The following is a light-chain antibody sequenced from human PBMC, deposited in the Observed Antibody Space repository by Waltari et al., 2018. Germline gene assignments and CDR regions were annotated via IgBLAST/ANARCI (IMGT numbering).Light chain of an antibody. V-gene: IGLV4-69*01. CDR3: QTGGHGTCV. J-gene: IGLJ3*02. Sequence: QLVLTQSPSASASLGASIKLTCTLSSGHSSNIIAWLQQQPERGPRYLMKVNSDCTNSKGDDIPDRFSGSSSGAERYLTISCLQSEDEADYYCQTGGHGTCVFGGGTKVTVL. CDR1: SGHSSNI. CDR2: VNSDCTN.